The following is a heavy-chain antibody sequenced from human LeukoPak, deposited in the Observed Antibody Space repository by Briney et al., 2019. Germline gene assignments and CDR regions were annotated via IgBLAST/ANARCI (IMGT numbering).Heavy chain of an antibody. J-gene: IGHJ4*02. CDR1: GFTFSSYG. CDR2: IRYDGSNK. D-gene: IGHD3-10*01. CDR3: AKSVPAIRGEIDY. Sequence: GGSLRLSCAACGFTFSSYGMHWVRQAPGKGLEWVAFIRYDGSNKNYVDSVKGRFTISRDNSKNTLYLQMNSLRAEDTAVYYCAKSVPAIRGEIDYWGQGTLVTVSS. V-gene: IGHV3-30*02.